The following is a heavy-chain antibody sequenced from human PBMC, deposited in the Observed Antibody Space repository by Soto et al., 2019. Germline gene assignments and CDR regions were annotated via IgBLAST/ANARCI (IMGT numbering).Heavy chain of an antibody. CDR3: ARRSCVHNICYGNFYAMGV. Sequence: QEQVVESGGGVVQPGGSLRLSCAASGFTFSSYGMHWVRQAPGKGLEWVAVIWFDGTTKFYADSVKGRFTISRDNSKKTLYLQMNSLRAEDTAVYYCARRSCVHNICYGNFYAMGVWGQGTTVTVSS. V-gene: IGHV3-33*01. CDR1: GFTFSSYG. J-gene: IGHJ6*02. D-gene: IGHD2-2*01. CDR2: IWFDGTTK.